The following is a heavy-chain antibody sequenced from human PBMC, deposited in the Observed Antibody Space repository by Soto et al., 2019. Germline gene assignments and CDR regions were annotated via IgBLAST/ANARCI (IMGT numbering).Heavy chain of an antibody. CDR1: GFTFSSYG. D-gene: IGHD2-15*01. V-gene: IGHV3-33*01. CDR3: ARDWLGYCSGGSCSPDY. Sequence: QVQLVESGGGVVQPGRSLRLSCAASGFTFSSYGMHWVRQAPGKGLEWVAVIWYDGSNKYYADSVKGRFTISRDNSKNPLYLQMNSLRAEDTAVYYCARDWLGYCSGGSCSPDYWGQGTLVTVSS. CDR2: IWYDGSNK. J-gene: IGHJ4*02.